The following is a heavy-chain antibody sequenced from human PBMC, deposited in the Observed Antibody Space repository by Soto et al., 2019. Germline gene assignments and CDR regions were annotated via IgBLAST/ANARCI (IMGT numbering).Heavy chain of an antibody. CDR2: IIPILGIA. CDR1: GYNFTSYY. Sequence: ASVKVSCTASGYNFTSYYIHWMRQAPRQGLEWMGRIIPILGIANYAQKFQGRVTITADKSTSTAYMELSSLRSEDTAVYYCARDLWFGELWDAFDIWGQGTMVTVSS. J-gene: IGHJ3*02. V-gene: IGHV1-69*04. CDR3: ARDLWFGELWDAFDI. D-gene: IGHD3-10*01.